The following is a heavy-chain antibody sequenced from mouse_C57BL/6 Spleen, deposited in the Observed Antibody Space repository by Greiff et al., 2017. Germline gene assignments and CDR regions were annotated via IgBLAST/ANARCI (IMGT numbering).Heavy chain of an antibody. CDR1: GFTFSSYA. D-gene: IGHD5-1*01. Sequence: EVQGVESGGGLVKPGGSLKLSCAASGFTFSSYAMSCVRQTPEKRLEWVATISDGGSYTYYPDTVKGRFTISRDNAKNNLYLQMSHLKSEDTAMYYCARDEYAWFAYWGQGTLVTVSA. CDR3: ARDEYAWFAY. V-gene: IGHV5-4*01. CDR2: ISDGGSYT. J-gene: IGHJ3*01.